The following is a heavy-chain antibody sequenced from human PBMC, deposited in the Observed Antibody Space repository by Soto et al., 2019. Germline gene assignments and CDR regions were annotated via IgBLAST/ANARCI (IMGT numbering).Heavy chain of an antibody. V-gene: IGHV3-9*01. Sequence: EVQLVESGGGLVQPGRSLRLSCAASGFTFDDYAMHWVRQAPGKGLEWVSGISWNSGSIGYADSVKGRFTISRDNAKNSLDLHMNSLSADDTALYYCATASSGSYSYNWFDPWGQGTLVTVSS. D-gene: IGHD3-10*01. CDR2: ISWNSGSI. J-gene: IGHJ5*02. CDR1: GFTFDDYA. CDR3: ATASSGSYSYNWFDP.